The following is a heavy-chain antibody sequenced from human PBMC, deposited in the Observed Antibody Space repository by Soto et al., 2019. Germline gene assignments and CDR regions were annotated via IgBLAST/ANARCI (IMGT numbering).Heavy chain of an antibody. Sequence: GGSLRLSCAASGFTFSSYAMSWVRQAPGKGLEWVSAINGSGGSTYYANSVKGRFTNSRDNSKNTLYLQMNILRAEETAVDYCAKEWKYGDCIDYWGQGTLVTVSS. V-gene: IGHV3-23*01. CDR3: AKEWKYGDCIDY. CDR2: INGSGGST. J-gene: IGHJ4*02. D-gene: IGHD4-17*01. CDR1: GFTFSSYA.